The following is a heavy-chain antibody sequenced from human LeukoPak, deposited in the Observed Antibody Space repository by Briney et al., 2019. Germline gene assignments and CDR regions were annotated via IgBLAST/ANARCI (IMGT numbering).Heavy chain of an antibody. V-gene: IGHV3-30*18. CDR2: ISYDGSNK. Sequence: PGGSLRLSCAASGFTFSSYGMHWVRQAPGKGLEWVAVISYDGSNKYYADSVKGRFTISRDNSKNTLYLQMNSLRAEDTAVYYCAKEVVPAAYYYYGMDAWGKGTTVTVSS. CDR3: AKEVVPAAYYYYGMDA. D-gene: IGHD2-2*01. CDR1: GFTFSSYG. J-gene: IGHJ6*04.